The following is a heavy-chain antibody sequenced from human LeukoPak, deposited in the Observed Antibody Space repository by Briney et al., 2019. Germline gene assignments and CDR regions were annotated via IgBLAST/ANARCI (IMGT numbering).Heavy chain of an antibody. V-gene: IGHV4-61*02. Sequence: SETLSLTCTVSGGSLSSGSYYWSWIRQPAGKGLEWIGRIYTSGSTNYNPSLKSRVTISVDTSKNQFSLKLSSVTAADTAVYYCARVGYYDSSGYYSAFDIWGQGTMVTVSS. J-gene: IGHJ3*02. D-gene: IGHD3-22*01. CDR3: ARVGYYDSSGYYSAFDI. CDR1: GGSLSSGSYY. CDR2: IYTSGST.